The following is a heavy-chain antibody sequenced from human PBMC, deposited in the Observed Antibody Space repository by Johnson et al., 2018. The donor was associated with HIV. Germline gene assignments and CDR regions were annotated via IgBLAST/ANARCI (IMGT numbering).Heavy chain of an antibody. CDR1: GFTFSTYG. CDR3: AKEELRLGACDI. D-gene: IGHD1-7*01. V-gene: IGHV3-30*02. CDR2: IRYDGSNK. Sequence: QVQLMESGGGVVQPGGSLRLSCAASGFTFSTYGMHWVRQAPGKGLEWVAFIRYDGSNKYYADSVKGRFTISRDNSKNTLYLQMNSLRAEDTAVYDCAKEELRLGACDIWGQGTLVTVSS. J-gene: IGHJ3*02.